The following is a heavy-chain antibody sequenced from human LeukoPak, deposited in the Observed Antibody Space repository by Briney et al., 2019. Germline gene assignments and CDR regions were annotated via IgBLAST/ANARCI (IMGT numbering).Heavy chain of an antibody. V-gene: IGHV1-2*02. CDR1: GYTFTGYY. Sequence: ASVKVSCKASGYTFTGYYLHWVRQAPGQGLEWMGWLNPNSGDTNYAQKFQDRVTMTRDTSISTACMELSRLKSGDTAVYYCAREITPYCGGDCPYGMDVWGQGTTVTVSS. CDR3: AREITPYCGGDCPYGMDV. D-gene: IGHD2-21*02. J-gene: IGHJ6*02. CDR2: LNPNSGDT.